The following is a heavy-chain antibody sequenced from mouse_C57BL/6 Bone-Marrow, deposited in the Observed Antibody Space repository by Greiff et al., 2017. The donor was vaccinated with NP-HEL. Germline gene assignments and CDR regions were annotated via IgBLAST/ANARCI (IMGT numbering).Heavy chain of an antibody. J-gene: IGHJ2*01. D-gene: IGHD1-1*01. CDR1: GFSLTSYG. CDR2: IWSGGST. V-gene: IGHV2-2*01. CDR3: AAGYYGSSPGYFDY. Sequence: VKLQESGPGLVQPSQSLSITCTVSGFSLTSYGVHWVRQSPGKGLEWLGVIWSGGSTDYNAAFISRLSISKDNSKSQVFFKMNSLQADDTAIYYCAAGYYGSSPGYFDYWGQGTTLTVSS.